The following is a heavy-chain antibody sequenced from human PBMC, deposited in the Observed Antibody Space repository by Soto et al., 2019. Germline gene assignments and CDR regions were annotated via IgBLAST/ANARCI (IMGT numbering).Heavy chain of an antibody. V-gene: IGHV1-69*13. D-gene: IGHD3-22*01. J-gene: IGHJ4*02. CDR2: ITPMFGTP. Sequence: ASVKVSCKASGGTFSSYTITCVRQAPGQGLEWMGGITPMFGTPNYAQKFQGRVTITADESTSTAYMELSSLRSEDTAMYFCARDGTLYDSSAYYYLYWGQGTLVTVSS. CDR1: GGTFSSYT. CDR3: ARDGTLYDSSAYYYLY.